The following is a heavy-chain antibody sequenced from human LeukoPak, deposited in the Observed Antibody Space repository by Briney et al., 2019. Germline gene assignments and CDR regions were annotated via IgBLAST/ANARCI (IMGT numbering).Heavy chain of an antibody. D-gene: IGHD6-13*01. V-gene: IGHV3-30-3*01. CDR2: ISYDGSNK. J-gene: IGHJ5*02. CDR3: AKGFGSSWSYNWFDP. Sequence: GGSLRLSCAASGFTFSSYAMHWVRQAPGKGLEWVAVISYDGSNKYYADSVKGRFTISRDNSKNTLYLQMNSLRAEDTAVYYCAKGFGSSWSYNWFDPWGQGTLVTVSS. CDR1: GFTFSSYA.